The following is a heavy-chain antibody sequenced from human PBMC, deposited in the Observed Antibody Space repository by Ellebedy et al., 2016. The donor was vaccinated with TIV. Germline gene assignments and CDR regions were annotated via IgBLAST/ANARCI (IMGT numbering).Heavy chain of an antibody. CDR1: GGTFSSYA. V-gene: IGHV1-69*13. J-gene: IGHJ5*02. CDR3: ARDTDSERFGNWFDP. CDR2: IIPIFGTA. D-gene: IGHD3-10*01. Sequence: SVKVSCXASGGTFSSYAISWVRQAPGQGLEWMGGIIPIFGTANYAQKFQGRVTITADESTSTAYMELSSLRSEDTAVYYCARDTDSERFGNWFDPWGQGTLVTVSS.